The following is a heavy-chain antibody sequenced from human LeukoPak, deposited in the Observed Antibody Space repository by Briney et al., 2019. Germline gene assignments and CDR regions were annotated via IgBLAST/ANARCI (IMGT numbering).Heavy chain of an antibody. CDR3: AKVVVAGTVYYYYGMDV. J-gene: IGHJ6*02. V-gene: IGHV3-74*01. D-gene: IGHD2-15*01. CDR1: GFTFNDYW. Sequence: GGSLRLSCAASGFTFNDYWMHWVRQAPGKGLVWVSRIKGDGSSTTYADSVKGRFTISRDNAKNTLYLQMSSLRDEDTAVYYCAKVVVAGTVYYYYGMDVWGQGTTVTVSS. CDR2: IKGDGSST.